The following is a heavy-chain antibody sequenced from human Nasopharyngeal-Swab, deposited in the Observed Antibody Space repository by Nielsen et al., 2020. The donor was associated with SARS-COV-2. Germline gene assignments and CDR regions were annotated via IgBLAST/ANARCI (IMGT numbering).Heavy chain of an antibody. CDR1: GFTFSSYA. D-gene: IGHD2-15*01. V-gene: IGHV3-23*01. Sequence: GASLKISCAASGFTFSSYAMSWVRQAPGKGLEWVSAISGSGGSTYYADSVKGRFTISRDNSKNTLYLQMNSLRAEDTALYYCAKMGPDIVVVGAGAFDIWGQGTMVTVSS. CDR3: AKMGPDIVVVGAGAFDI. J-gene: IGHJ3*02. CDR2: ISGSGGST.